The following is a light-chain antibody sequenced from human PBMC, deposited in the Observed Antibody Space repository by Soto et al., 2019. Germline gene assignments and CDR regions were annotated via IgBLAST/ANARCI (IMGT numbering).Light chain of an antibody. CDR1: TSNIGNNA. V-gene: IGLV1-36*01. Sequence: QSVLTQPPSVSEAPRQRVTISCSGSTSNIGNNAVSWYQQLPGKAPKLLIYYDDLLPSGVSDRFSGSKSGTSASLAISGLQSEDEAEYYCAAWDDSLNGVVFGGGTKLAVL. CDR2: YDD. CDR3: AAWDDSLNGVV. J-gene: IGLJ2*01.